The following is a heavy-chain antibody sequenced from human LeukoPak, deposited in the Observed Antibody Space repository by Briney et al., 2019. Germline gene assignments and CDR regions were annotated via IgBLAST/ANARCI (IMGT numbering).Heavy chain of an antibody. CDR2: INHSGST. V-gene: IGHV4-34*01. CDR3: ARGSAVDTAMVTTFDY. J-gene: IGHJ4*02. CDR1: GGSFSGYY. D-gene: IGHD5-18*01. Sequence: PSETLSLTCAVYGGSFSGYYWSWIRQPPGKGLEWIGEINHSGSTNYNPSLKSRVTISVDTSKNQFSLKLSSVTAADTAVYYCARGSAVDTAMVTTFDYWGQGTLVTVSS.